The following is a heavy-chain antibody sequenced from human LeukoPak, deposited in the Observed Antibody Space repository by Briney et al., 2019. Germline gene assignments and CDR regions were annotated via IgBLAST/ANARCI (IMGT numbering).Heavy chain of an antibody. V-gene: IGHV1-69*10. CDR1: EDTFSNYA. CDR2: IIPILGIA. CDR3: ATALPYSVSSIDY. J-gene: IGHJ4*02. Sequence: SVKVSCKASEDTFSNYAISWVRQAPGQGLEWMGWIIPILGIANYAQKFQGRVTITEDTSTDTAYMELSSLRSEDTAFYYCATALPYSVSSIDYWGQGTLVTVSS. D-gene: IGHD6-13*01.